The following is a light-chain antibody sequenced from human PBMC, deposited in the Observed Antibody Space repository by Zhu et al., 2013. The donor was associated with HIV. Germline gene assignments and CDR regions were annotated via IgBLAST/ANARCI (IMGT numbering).Light chain of an antibody. CDR2: DAS. CDR3: QQYDIWPLT. CDR1: QSVANS. J-gene: IGKJ4*01. Sequence: EIVLTQSPVTLSLSPGERATLSCRASQSVANSLAWYQQKPGQAPRLVIYDASRRATGIPARFSGSGSGTDFTLTISSLQSEDFVVYFCQQYDIWPLTFGGGTKVEIK. V-gene: IGKV3-11*01.